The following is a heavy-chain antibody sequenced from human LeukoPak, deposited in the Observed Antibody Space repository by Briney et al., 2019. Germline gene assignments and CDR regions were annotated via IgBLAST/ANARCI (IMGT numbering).Heavy chain of an antibody. J-gene: IGHJ4*02. CDR3: ARVGFSGSYYLFDY. Sequence: ASVKVSRKASGYTFTGYYMHWVRQAPGQGLEWMGWVNPNSGGTNYAQKFQGRVTMTRDTSISTAYMELSRLRSDDTAVYYCARVGFSGSYYLFDYWGQGTLVTVSS. D-gene: IGHD1-26*01. CDR2: VNPNSGGT. V-gene: IGHV1-2*02. CDR1: GYTFTGYY.